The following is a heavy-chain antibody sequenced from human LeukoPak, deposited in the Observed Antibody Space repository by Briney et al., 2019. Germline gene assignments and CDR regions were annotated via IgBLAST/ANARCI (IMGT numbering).Heavy chain of an antibody. CDR1: GGSFSGYY. CDR2: INHSGST. CDR3: ARAREGGFDY. Sequence: KASETLSLTCAVYGGSFSGYYWSWIRQPPGKGLEWIGEINHSGSTNYNPSRKSRVTIAVDTSKYQFSLKLSSVTAADTAVYYCARAREGGFDYWGQGTLVTVSS. J-gene: IGHJ4*02. D-gene: IGHD1-26*01. V-gene: IGHV4-34*01.